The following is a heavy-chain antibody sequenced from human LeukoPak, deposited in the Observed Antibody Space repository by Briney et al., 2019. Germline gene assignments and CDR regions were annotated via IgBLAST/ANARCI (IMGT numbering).Heavy chain of an antibody. D-gene: IGHD3-10*01. CDR3: ARATIIRGVYFDY. J-gene: IGHJ4*02. CDR1: GYSFILYG. CDR2: ISTSTGDT. V-gene: IGHV1-18*01. Sequence: ASVKVSCKTSGYSFILYGISWVRQAPGQGPEWMGWISTSTGDTKYTQKFQGRVTLTTDTSTSTAYMELSSLRSDDTAVYYCARATIIRGVYFDYWGQGTLVTVSS.